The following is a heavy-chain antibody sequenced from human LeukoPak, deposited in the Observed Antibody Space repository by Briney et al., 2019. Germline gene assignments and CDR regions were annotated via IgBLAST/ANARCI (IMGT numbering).Heavy chain of an antibody. CDR3: RVIGSTSYYYYYGMDV. Sequence: PSETLSLTCAVYGGSFSGYYWSWIRQPPGKGLEWIGEINHSGSTNYNPSLKSRVTISVDTSKNQFSLKLSSVTAADTAVYYCRVIGSTSYYYYYGMDVWAKGPRSPSP. J-gene: IGHJ6*02. CDR1: GGSFSGYY. D-gene: IGHD2-2*01. V-gene: IGHV4-34*01. CDR2: INHSGST.